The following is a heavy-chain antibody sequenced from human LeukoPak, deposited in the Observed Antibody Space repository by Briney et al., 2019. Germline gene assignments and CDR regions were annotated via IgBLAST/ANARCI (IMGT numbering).Heavy chain of an antibody. V-gene: IGHV3-69-1*01. CDR2: INSINAV. D-gene: IGHD5-18*01. CDR3: ARVSARGYDY. CDR1: GFTFSYYS. J-gene: IGHJ4*02. Sequence: GGSLRLSCVASGFTFSYYSMNWARQAPGKGLEWISYINSINAVYYTDSVQGRFNISRDNAKNSLYLQMNSLRVEDTAMYYCARVSARGYDYWGRGTLVTVSS.